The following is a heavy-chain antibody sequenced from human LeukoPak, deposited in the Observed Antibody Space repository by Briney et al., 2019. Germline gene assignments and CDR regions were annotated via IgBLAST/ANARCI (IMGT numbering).Heavy chain of an antibody. D-gene: IGHD2-2*01. Sequence: GGSLRLSCAASGFTFSSYWMSWVRQAPGKGLEWVANIKQDGSEKYYVDSVKGRFTISRDNAKNSLYLQMNSLRAEDTAVYYCARDYPRSIVVVPAARDYWGQGTLVTVSS. CDR1: GFTFSSYW. J-gene: IGHJ4*02. V-gene: IGHV3-7*01. CDR2: IKQDGSEK. CDR3: ARDYPRSIVVVPAARDY.